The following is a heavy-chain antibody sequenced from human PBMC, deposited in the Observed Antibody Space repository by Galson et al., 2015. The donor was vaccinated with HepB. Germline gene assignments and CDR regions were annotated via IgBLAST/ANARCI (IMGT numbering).Heavy chain of an antibody. V-gene: IGHV3-23*01. CDR2: ISGSGGST. CDR3: AKNDDFWSGYFDY. Sequence: SLRLSCAASGFTFSSYAMSWVRQAPGKGLEWVSAISGSGGSTYYADSVKGRFTISRDNSKNTPYLQMNSLRAEDTAVYYCAKNDDFWSGYFDYWGQGTLVTVSS. D-gene: IGHD3-3*01. J-gene: IGHJ4*02. CDR1: GFTFSSYA.